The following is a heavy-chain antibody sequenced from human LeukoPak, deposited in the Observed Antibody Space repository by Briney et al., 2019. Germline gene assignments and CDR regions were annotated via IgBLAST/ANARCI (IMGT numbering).Heavy chain of an antibody. CDR3: ARGRVFPGVAPRQVWFDP. CDR2: MNPKSGNT. Sequence: ASVKVSCKASGYTFSSDDTNWVRQAPGQGLEWMGWMNPKSGNTGYAQKFLGRVTMTRNTSISTAYMELSRLRSEDTAVYYCARGRVFPGVAPRQVWFDPWGQGTPVTVSS. J-gene: IGHJ5*02. D-gene: IGHD3-10*01. V-gene: IGHV1-8*02. CDR1: GYTFSSDD.